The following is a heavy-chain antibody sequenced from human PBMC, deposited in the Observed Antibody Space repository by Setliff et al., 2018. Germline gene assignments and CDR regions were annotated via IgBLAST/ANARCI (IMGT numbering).Heavy chain of an antibody. J-gene: IGHJ4*02. CDR1: GFTFSRYW. CDR2: IKQDGSDK. CDR3: ARGGYSYGY. V-gene: IGHV3-7*04. Sequence: GGSLRLSCAASGFTFSRYWMSWVRQAPGKGLEWVANIKQDGSDKYYVDSVKGRFTISRDNAKNSLYLQMNNLRAEDTAVYYCARGGYSYGYWGQGTLVTVSS. D-gene: IGHD5-18*01.